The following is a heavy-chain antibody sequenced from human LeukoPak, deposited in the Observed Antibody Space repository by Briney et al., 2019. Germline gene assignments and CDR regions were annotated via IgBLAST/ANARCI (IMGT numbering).Heavy chain of an antibody. CDR3: AKGVGQQLVRD. J-gene: IGHJ4*02. Sequence: GGSLRLSCAASGFTFDDYAMHCVRQAPGKGLEWVSGISWNSGSIGYADSVKGRFTIYRDNAKNSMYLQMNSLRAEDTALYYCAKGVGQQLVRDWGQGTLVTVSS. CDR2: ISWNSGSI. D-gene: IGHD6-13*01. CDR1: GFTFDDYA. V-gene: IGHV3-9*01.